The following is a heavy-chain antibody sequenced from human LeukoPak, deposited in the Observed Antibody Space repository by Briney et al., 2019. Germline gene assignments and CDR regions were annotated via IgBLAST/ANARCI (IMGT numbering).Heavy chain of an antibody. V-gene: IGHV3-53*01. D-gene: IGHD3-3*01. CDR3: ARAQHYDAPID. Sequence: KRKDYVSIIYNGGVSTYYADSVKGRFTISRDNSKNTLYLQMNSLRAEDTAVYYCARAQHYDAPIDWGQGSLVTVSS. J-gene: IGHJ4*02. CDR2: IYNGGVST.